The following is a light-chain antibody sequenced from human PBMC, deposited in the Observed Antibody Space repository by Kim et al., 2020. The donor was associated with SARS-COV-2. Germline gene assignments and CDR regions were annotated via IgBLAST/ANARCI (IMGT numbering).Light chain of an antibody. V-gene: IGKV1-5*03. Sequence: DIQMTQSPSTLSASVGDRVTITCRASQSISSRLAWYQQKPGKAPNLLIYKASSLESGVPSRFSGSGSGTEFTLTISSLQPDDFATYYCQQYSTYPLTFGGGTKVDIK. CDR1: QSISSR. CDR2: KAS. CDR3: QQYSTYPLT. J-gene: IGKJ4*01.